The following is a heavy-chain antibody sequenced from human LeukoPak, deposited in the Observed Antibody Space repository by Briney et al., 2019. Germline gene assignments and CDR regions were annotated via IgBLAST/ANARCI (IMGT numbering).Heavy chain of an antibody. CDR3: ARSSSSWINYFDY. D-gene: IGHD6-13*01. V-gene: IGHV1-3*01. J-gene: IGHJ4*02. CDR2: INAGNGNT. Sequence: ASVKVSCKASGYTFTSYAMHWVRQAPGQRLEWMGWINAGNGNTKYSQKFQGRVTITRDTSASTAYMELSSLRSEDTAVYYCARSSSSWINYFDYWGQGTLVTVSS. CDR1: GYTFTSYA.